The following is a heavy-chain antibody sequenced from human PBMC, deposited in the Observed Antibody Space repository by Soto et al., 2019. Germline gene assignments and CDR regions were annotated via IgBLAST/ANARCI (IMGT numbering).Heavy chain of an antibody. CDR2: MYYSGTT. J-gene: IGHJ4*02. V-gene: IGHV4-30-4*01. CDR1: GDSISGGDYF. Sequence: QVQLQESGPGLVKPSQTLSLTCIVSGDSISGGDYFWSWIRQPPGKGLEWIGYMYYSGTTYYNPSLKSRVTTSIDTSNNQFSLKLSSVTAADTAVYYCARGSRYSRSWYYFDYWGQGTLVTVSS. D-gene: IGHD6-13*01. CDR3: ARGSRYSRSWYYFDY.